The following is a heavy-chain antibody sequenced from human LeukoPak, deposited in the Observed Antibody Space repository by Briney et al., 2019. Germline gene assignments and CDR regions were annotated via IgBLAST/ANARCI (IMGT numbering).Heavy chain of an antibody. CDR3: ASLHSITMVRGVMQAFDI. D-gene: IGHD3-10*01. J-gene: IGHJ3*02. Sequence: KPGESLRISCKGPGCSFTSYWISRVRQMPRKGLEWMGRIDPSDSYTNYSPSFQGHVTISADRSISTAYLQWSSLKASDTAMYYCASLHSITMVRGVMQAFDIWGQGTMVTVSS. V-gene: IGHV5-10-1*01. CDR1: GCSFTSYW. CDR2: IDPSDSYT.